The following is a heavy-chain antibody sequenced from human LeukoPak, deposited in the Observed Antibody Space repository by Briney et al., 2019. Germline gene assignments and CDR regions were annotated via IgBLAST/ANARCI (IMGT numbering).Heavy chain of an antibody. D-gene: IGHD2-8*02. CDR1: GFTFRNYG. CDR2: IWSDGNNK. V-gene: IGHV3-30*02. J-gene: IGHJ6*03. CDR3: AKDPGASVPGFYMDV. Sequence: GGSLRLSCAASGFTFRNYGMHWVRQATGMGLEWVSFIWSDGNNKFYADSVKGRFTISRDNSKNMLYLQMDSLRPEDTAVFYCAKDPGASVPGFYMDVWGKGTTVTVSS.